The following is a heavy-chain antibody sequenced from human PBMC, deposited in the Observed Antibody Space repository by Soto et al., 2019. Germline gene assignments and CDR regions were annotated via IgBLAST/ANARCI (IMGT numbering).Heavy chain of an antibody. J-gene: IGHJ3*02. V-gene: IGHV1-18*01. D-gene: IGHD6-19*01. Sequence: QVQLVQSGAEVKKPGASVKVSCKASGYTFTSYGISWVRQAPGQGLEWMGWISAYNGNTNYAQKLQDRVTMTTDTSTSTGYMELRSLRSDDTAVYYCARVNSSGWYYRHDAFDIWCQGTMVTVSS. CDR1: GYTFTSYG. CDR3: ARVNSSGWYYRHDAFDI. CDR2: ISAYNGNT.